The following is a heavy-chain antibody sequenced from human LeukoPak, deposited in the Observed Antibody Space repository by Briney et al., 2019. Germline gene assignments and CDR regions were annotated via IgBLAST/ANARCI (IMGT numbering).Heavy chain of an antibody. Sequence: GGSLRLSCAASGFTFSDYYMSWIRQAPGKGLEWVSYISSSGSTIYYADSVKGRFTISRDNAKNSLYLQMNSLRAEDTAVYYCARKQWPPYYYGMDVWGQGTTVTVSS. V-gene: IGHV3-11*01. D-gene: IGHD6-19*01. CDR1: GFTFSDYY. J-gene: IGHJ6*02. CDR3: ARKQWPPYYYGMDV. CDR2: ISSSGSTI.